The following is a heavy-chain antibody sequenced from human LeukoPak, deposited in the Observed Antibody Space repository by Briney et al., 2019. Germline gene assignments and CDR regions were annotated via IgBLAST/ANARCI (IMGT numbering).Heavy chain of an antibody. V-gene: IGHV3-9*01. Sequence: PGGSLRLSCAASGFTFHDYAMHWVRQAPGKGLEWVSGISWSSGSIGYADSVKGRFTISRDNAKNSLYLQMNSLRAEDTALYYCAKDMGMANLGFDYWGQGTLVTVSS. CDR2: ISWSSGSI. CDR1: GFTFHDYA. J-gene: IGHJ4*02. D-gene: IGHD5-24*01. CDR3: AKDMGMANLGFDY.